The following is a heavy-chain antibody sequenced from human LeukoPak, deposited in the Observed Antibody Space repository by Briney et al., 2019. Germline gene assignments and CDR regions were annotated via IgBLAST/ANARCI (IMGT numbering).Heavy chain of an antibody. CDR3: ARADYYDSSGYYDY. V-gene: IGHV3-48*01. CDR1: GFTFSSYS. J-gene: IGHJ4*02. D-gene: IGHD3-22*01. Sequence: PGGSLRLSCAASGFTFSSYSMNWVRQAPGKGLEWVSYISSSSSTIYYADSVKGRFTISRDNAKNSLYLQMNSLRAEDTAVYYCARADYYDSSGYYDYWGQGTLVTVSS. CDR2: ISSSSSTI.